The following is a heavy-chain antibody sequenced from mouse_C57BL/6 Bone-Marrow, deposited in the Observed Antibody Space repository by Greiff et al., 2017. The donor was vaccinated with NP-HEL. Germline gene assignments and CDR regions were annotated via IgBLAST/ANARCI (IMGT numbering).Heavy chain of an antibody. D-gene: IGHD2-4*01. CDR1: GFTFSDYY. V-gene: IGHV5-16*01. J-gene: IGHJ2*01. CDR3: ARRGLRPCDY. CDR2: INYDGSRT. Sequence: DVRLEESEGGLVQPGSSMKLSCTASGFTFSDYYMAWVRQVPEQGLEWVANINYDGSRTYYPDSLKSRFIFSRDNAKNILYQQMTMLKSEDTATHYCARRGLRPCDYWAQGTTLPVSS.